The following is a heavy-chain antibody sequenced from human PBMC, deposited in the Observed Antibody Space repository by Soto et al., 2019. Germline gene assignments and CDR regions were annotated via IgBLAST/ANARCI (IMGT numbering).Heavy chain of an antibody. J-gene: IGHJ4*02. CDR3: AKGRGSGWAWYFDN. Sequence: PGESLKISCAASGFTFKESAMNWVRQAPGKGLEWVASMRGRLSISRDNSKNTLYLQMNSLRGEDTAVYYCAKGRGSGWAWYFDNWGQGTLVTVS. CDR1: GFTFKESA. D-gene: IGHD6-19*01. CDR2: MR. V-gene: IGHV3-23*01.